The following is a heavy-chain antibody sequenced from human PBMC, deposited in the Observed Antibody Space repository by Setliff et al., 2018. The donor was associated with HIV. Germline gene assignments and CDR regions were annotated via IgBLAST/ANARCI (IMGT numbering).Heavy chain of an antibody. CDR1: GFPFSSYG. CDR3: ARGLERTNALFGVVSIWLDP. CDR2: IWYDGSST. D-gene: IGHD3-3*01. J-gene: IGHJ5*02. Sequence: PGGSLRLSCAPSGFPFSSYGMHWVRQAPGKGLEPVAVIWYDGSSTNYGVSVKGRFTISRDNAKKSLYLQMNSLRGEDTAVYYCARGLERTNALFGVVSIWLDPWGQGTLVTVSS. V-gene: IGHV3-33*01.